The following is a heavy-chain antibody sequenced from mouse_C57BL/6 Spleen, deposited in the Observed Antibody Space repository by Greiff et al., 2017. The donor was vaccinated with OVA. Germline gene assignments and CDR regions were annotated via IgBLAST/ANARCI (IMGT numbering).Heavy chain of an antibody. CDR3: ARDRDSSGCSIDY. D-gene: IGHD1-1*01. V-gene: IGHV5-4*01. CDR1: GFTFSSYA. Sequence: EVQLVESGGGLVKPGGSLKLSCAASGFTFSSYAMSWVRQTPEKRLEWVATISDGGGYTYYPDNVKGRFTITRDKATNNLYLQMSHLKSEDTAVYYCARDRDSSGCSIDYWGQGTSVTVSS. CDR2: ISDGGGYT. J-gene: IGHJ4*01.